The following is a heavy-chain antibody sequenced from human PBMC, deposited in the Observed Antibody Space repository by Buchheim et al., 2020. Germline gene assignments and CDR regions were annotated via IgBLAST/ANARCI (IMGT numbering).Heavy chain of an antibody. J-gene: IGHJ4*02. V-gene: IGHV3-30-3*01. Sequence: QVQLVESGGGVVQPGRSLRLSCAASGFTFSSYAMHWVRQAPGKGLEWVAVISYDGSNKYYADSVKGRFTISRDNSKKTLYLQMNSLRAEDTAVYYCARDRDSSSWAGSFDYWGQGTL. CDR1: GFTFSSYA. CDR3: ARDRDSSSWAGSFDY. D-gene: IGHD6-13*01. CDR2: ISYDGSNK.